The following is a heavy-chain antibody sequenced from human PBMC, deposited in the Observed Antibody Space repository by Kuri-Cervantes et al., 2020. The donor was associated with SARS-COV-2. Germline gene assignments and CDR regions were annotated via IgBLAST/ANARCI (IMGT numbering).Heavy chain of an antibody. V-gene: IGHV1-69*13. J-gene: IGHJ6*03. Sequence: SVKVFCKASGGTFNNQCISCVRQAPGQGLEWMGGIIPMFGTVKYAQKFQGRLTVTADDSTSIAYMELSSLSSEDTAVYYRGRGRLRGVPNYYYYYMEVWGKGTTVTVSS. D-gene: IGHD3-10*01. CDR3: GRGRLRGVPNYYYYYMEV. CDR1: GGTFNNQC. CDR2: IIPMFGTV.